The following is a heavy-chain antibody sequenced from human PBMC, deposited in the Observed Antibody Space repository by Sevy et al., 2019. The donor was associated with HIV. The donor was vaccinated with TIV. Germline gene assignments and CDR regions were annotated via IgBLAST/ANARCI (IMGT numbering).Heavy chain of an antibody. J-gene: IGHJ3*02. Sequence: GGSLRLSCAASGFTFSNAWMSWVRQAPGKGLEWVGRIKSKTDGGTTDYAAPVKGRFTISRDDSKNTLYLQMNSLKTEDTAVYYCTGGPEADYDCVWGTMDAFDIWGQGTMVIVSS. CDR1: GFTFSNAW. CDR3: TGGPEADYDCVWGTMDAFDI. V-gene: IGHV3-15*01. D-gene: IGHD3-16*01. CDR2: IKSKTDGGTT.